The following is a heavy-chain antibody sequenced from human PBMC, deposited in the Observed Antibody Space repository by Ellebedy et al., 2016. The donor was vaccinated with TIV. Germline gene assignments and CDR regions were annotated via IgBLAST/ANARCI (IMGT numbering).Heavy chain of an antibody. CDR1: GFNFRSYW. V-gene: IGHV3-74*01. CDR3: ARDLDKSSGWYGGAAY. Sequence: GESLKISCATPGFNFRSYWMHWVRQAPGKGLAWVSHVNGDESTTVYADSVKGRFTISNDIAKSTLFLHMNSLRAEDTAVYYCARDLDKSSGWYGGAAYWGQGTQVTVSS. D-gene: IGHD6-19*01. CDR2: VNGDESTT. J-gene: IGHJ4*02.